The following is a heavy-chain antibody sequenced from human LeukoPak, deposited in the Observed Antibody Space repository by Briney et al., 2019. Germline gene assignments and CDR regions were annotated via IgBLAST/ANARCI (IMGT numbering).Heavy chain of an antibody. D-gene: IGHD3-10*01. V-gene: IGHV1-2*06. CDR3: ARVVMVRGVTNWFDP. CDR1: GYTFTGYY. CDR2: INPNSGGT. Sequence: ASVKVSCKASGYTFTGYYMHWVRQAPGQGLEWMGRINPNSGGTNYAQKFQGRVTMTRDTSISTAYMELSRLRSDDTAVYYCARVVMVRGVTNWFDPWGQGTLVTVSS. J-gene: IGHJ5*02.